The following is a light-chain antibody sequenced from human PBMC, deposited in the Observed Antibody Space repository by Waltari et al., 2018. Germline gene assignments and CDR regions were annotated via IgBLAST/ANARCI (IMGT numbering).Light chain of an antibody. CDR1: SLRSYY. J-gene: IGLJ2*01. CDR3: NSRDSSGNHLGVV. V-gene: IGLV3-19*01. Sequence: SSELTQYPAVSVALGQTVRITCQGDSLRSYYASWYQQKPRQAPVLVIYGKNNRPSGIPDRFSGSSSGNTASLTITGAQAEDEADYYCNSRDSSGNHLGVVFGGGTKLTVL. CDR2: GKN.